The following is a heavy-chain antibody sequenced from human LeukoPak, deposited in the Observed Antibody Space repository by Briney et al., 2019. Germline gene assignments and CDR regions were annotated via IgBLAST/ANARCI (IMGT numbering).Heavy chain of an antibody. Sequence: PGGSPRLSCVASGFTFSDYYLTWIRQTPGKGLEWISSISSSLTTVYYADSVKGRFTVSRDNARNSVSLQMTGLRVEDTALYYCAREVDRSFDWLPPDAFDIWGQGTMVTVSS. J-gene: IGHJ3*02. CDR2: ISSSLTTV. CDR3: AREVDRSFDWLPPDAFDI. D-gene: IGHD3-9*01. V-gene: IGHV3-11*01. CDR1: GFTFSDYY.